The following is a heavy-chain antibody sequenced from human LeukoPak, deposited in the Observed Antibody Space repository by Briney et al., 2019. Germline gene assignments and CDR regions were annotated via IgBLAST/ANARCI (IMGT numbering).Heavy chain of an antibody. D-gene: IGHD6-6*01. V-gene: IGHV1-2*02. CDR2: INPNSGGT. Sequence: ASVKVSCKASGYTFTGYYMHWVRQAPGQGLEWMGWINPNSGGTNYAQKFQGRVTMTRDTSISTAYMELRRLRSDDTAVYYCARQFSSSSPFDYWGQGTLVTVSS. CDR1: GYTFTGYY. J-gene: IGHJ4*02. CDR3: ARQFSSSSPFDY.